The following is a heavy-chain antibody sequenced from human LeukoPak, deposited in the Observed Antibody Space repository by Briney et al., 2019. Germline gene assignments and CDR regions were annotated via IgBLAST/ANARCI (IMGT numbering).Heavy chain of an antibody. D-gene: IGHD3-22*01. CDR1: GGSISGYY. CDR2: IYYSGST. J-gene: IGHJ4*02. Sequence: PSETLSLTCTVSGGSISGYYCSWIRQPPGKGLEWIGYIYYSGSTNYNPSLKSRVTISVDTSRNQFSLKLSSVTAADTAVYYCARDPRNYYDSSGYYYLFDYWGQGTLATVSS. V-gene: IGHV4-59*01. CDR3: ARDPRNYYDSSGYYYLFDY.